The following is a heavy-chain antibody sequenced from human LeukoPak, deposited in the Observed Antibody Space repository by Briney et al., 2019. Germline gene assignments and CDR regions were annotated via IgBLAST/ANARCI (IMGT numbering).Heavy chain of an antibody. CDR3: ARDFPGIAVAGTRPLDY. CDR2: ISSSSSYI. V-gene: IGHV3-21*04. CDR1: GFTFSSYS. J-gene: IGHJ4*02. D-gene: IGHD6-19*01. Sequence: GGSLRLSCAASGFTFSSYSMNWVRQAPGKGLEWVSSISSSSSYIYYADSVKGRFTISRDNAKNSLYLQMNSLRAEDTAVYYCARDFPGIAVAGTRPLDYWGQGTLVTVSS.